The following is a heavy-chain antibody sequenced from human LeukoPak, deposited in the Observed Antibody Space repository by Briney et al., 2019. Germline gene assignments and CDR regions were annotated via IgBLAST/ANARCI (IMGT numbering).Heavy chain of an antibody. J-gene: IGHJ4*02. CDR3: ARGYSGCGTYGWVFDF. D-gene: IGHD5-12*01. V-gene: IGHV3-74*01. Sequence: PGGSLRLSCAASGFTFSTYWMHWVRQVPGKGLVWLSRTSSDGSSTDYADSVKGRSIISRDNAKNTLSLQMNSLRAEDTAVYYCARGYSGCGTYGWVFDFWGQGARVAVSS. CDR1: GFTFSTYW. CDR2: TSSDGSST.